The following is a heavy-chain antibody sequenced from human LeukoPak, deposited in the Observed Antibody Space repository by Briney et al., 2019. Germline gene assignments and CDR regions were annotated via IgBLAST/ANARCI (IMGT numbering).Heavy chain of an antibody. Sequence: ASVKVSCKTSGSNFRHYGISWVRQAPGQGLEWMAWISGGYNGDSNYALKLRGRLTMTTDTSTSTAYMELRSLRSDDTAVYYCARDEKRYCSGGSCPAYFDYWGQGTLVTVSS. J-gene: IGHJ4*02. CDR3: ARDEKRYCSGGSCPAYFDY. CDR1: GSNFRHYG. CDR2: ISGGYNGDS. V-gene: IGHV1-18*01. D-gene: IGHD2-15*01.